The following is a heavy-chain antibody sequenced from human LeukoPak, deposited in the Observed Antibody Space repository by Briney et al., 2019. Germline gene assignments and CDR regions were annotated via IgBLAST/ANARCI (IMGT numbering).Heavy chain of an antibody. CDR2: INPNSGGT. Sequence: EASVKVSCKASGYTFTGYYMHWVRQAPGQGLEWMGWINPNSGGTNYAQKFQGRVTMTRDTSISTAYMELSRLRSDDTAVYYCARDIPDYYYGSSGYAYWGQGTLVTVSS. CDR3: ARDIPDYYYGSSGYAY. D-gene: IGHD3-22*01. CDR1: GYTFTGYY. J-gene: IGHJ4*02. V-gene: IGHV1-2*02.